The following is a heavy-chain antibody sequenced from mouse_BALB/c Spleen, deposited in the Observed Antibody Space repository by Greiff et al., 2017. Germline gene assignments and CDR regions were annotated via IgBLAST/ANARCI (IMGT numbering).Heavy chain of an antibody. V-gene: IGHV1-4*02. D-gene: IGHD1-2*01. CDR3: AHNYGYEVDY. J-gene: IGHJ4*01. Sequence: VQLQQSAAELARPGASVKMSCKASGYTFTSYTMHWVKQRPGQGLEWIGYINPSSGYTEYNQKFKDKTTLTADKSSSTAYMQLSSLTSEDSAVYYCAHNYGYEVDYWGQGTSVTVSS. CDR2: INPSSGYT. CDR1: GYTFTSYT.